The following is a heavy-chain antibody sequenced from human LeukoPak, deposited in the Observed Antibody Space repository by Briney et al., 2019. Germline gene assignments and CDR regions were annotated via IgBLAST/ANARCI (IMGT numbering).Heavy chain of an antibody. CDR2: ISGSGGST. D-gene: IGHD5-18*01. V-gene: IGHV3-23*01. J-gene: IGHJ6*02. Sequence: PGGSLRLSCAASGFTFSTYVMSWVRQAPGKGLEWVSGISGSGGSTYYADSVKGRFTISRDNSKNTLYLQMNSLRAEDTAVYYCARDTAMVKGYYYGMDVRGQGTTVTVSS. CDR1: GFTFSTYV. CDR3: ARDTAMVKGYYYGMDV.